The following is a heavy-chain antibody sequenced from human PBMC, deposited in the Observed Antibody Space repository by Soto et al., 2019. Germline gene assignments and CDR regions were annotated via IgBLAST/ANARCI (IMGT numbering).Heavy chain of an antibody. CDR1: GYTFTGYY. V-gene: IGHV1-2*04. D-gene: IGHD3-16*01. CDR2: ISPNSGGT. J-gene: IGHJ6*02. Sequence: ASVKVSCKASGYTFTGYYMHWVRQAPGQGLEWMGWISPNSGGTHYAQKFQGWVTMTRDTSMSTAYMDLGSLTSDDTAVYYCAMVDNYVTPTPQDVWGQGTTVTVSS. CDR3: AMVDNYVTPTPQDV.